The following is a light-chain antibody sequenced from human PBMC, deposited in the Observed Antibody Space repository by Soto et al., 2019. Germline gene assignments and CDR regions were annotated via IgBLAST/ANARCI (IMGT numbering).Light chain of an antibody. CDR3: QQRSNWPLT. V-gene: IGKV3-11*01. CDR2: DAS. J-gene: IGKJ4*01. CDR1: QSVSSY. Sequence: EIVLTQSPATLSLSPGQRATLSCRASQSVSSYLAWYQQKPGQAPSLLIFDASSRATGIPARFSGSGSGTDFTLTISSLESEDFAVYYCQQRSNWPLTFGGGTKVEIK.